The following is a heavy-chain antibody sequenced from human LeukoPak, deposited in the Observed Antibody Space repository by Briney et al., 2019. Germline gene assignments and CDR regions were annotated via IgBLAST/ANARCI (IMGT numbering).Heavy chain of an antibody. CDR1: GYTLTSYG. CDR3: ARYLGATVSHWYFDL. CDR2: ISAYNGNT. J-gene: IGHJ2*01. D-gene: IGHD5-12*01. Sequence: GASVKVSCKASGYTLTSYGISWVRQAPGQGLEWMGWISAYNGNTNYAQKLQGRVTMTTDTSTSTAYMELRSLRSDDTAVYYCARYLGATVSHWYFDLWGRGTLVTVSS. V-gene: IGHV1-18*01.